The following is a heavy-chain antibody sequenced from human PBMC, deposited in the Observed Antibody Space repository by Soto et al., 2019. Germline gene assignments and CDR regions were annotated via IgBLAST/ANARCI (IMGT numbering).Heavy chain of an antibody. CDR3: AKEGSSGWYXFDY. CDR1: GFTFSSYA. V-gene: IGHV3-23*01. D-gene: IGHD6-19*01. J-gene: IGHJ4*02. CDR2: ISGSGGSA. Sequence: PGGSLRLSCAASGFTFSSYAMSWVRQSPGKGLEWVSTISGSGGSAYYADSMKGRLTISRDNSKNTVYLQMNSLRAEDTAVYYCAKEGSSGWYXFDYWGQGTLVTVSS.